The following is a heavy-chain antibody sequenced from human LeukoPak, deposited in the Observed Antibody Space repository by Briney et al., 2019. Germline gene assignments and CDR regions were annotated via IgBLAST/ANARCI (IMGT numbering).Heavy chain of an antibody. J-gene: IGHJ6*02. D-gene: IGHD3-16*01. CDR1: GYIFRSFG. V-gene: IGHV3-30*18. Sequence: GGSLRLSCAASGYIFRSFGMHWARQAPGKGLEWVAVVSYDAQHKFYAGSVKGRFTISRDNSKNTVYLQMNSLRAEDTAVYYCAKHRGGGMDVWGQGTTVIVSS. CDR3: AKHRGGGMDV. CDR2: VSYDAQHK.